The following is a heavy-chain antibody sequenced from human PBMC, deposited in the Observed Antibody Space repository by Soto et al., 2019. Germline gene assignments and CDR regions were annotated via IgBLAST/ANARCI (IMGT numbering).Heavy chain of an antibody. V-gene: IGHV3-23*01. D-gene: IGHD3-16*01. J-gene: IGHJ6*02. CDR2: ISGSGGST. CDR1: GFTLSSYA. CDR3: AKLPYAVYYYYGMDV. Sequence: GGSLRLSCAASGFTLSSYAMSWVRQAPGEGLEWVSAISGSGGSTYYADSVKGRFTISRDNSKNTLYLQMNSLRAEDTAVYYCAKLPYAVYYYYGMDVWGQSTTVTVSS.